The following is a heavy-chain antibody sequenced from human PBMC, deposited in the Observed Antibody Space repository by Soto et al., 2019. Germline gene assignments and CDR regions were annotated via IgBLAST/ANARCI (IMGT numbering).Heavy chain of an antibody. J-gene: IGHJ3*02. CDR1: GYSISSGYY. Sequence: PSETLSLTCAVSGYSISSGYYWGWLRQPPGKGLEWIGSIYHGGSTYYNPSLNSRVTLSIDMTNNHVSLILNSVTAADTAVYYCARGRGTWIPDAFDIWGQGTMVTVSS. CDR3: ARGRGTWIPDAFDI. CDR2: IYHGGST. D-gene: IGHD1-1*01. V-gene: IGHV4-38-2*01.